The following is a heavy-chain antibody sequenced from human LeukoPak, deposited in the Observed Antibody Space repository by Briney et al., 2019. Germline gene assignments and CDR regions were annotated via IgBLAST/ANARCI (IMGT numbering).Heavy chain of an antibody. CDR1: GGSISSYY. J-gene: IGHJ5*02. Sequence: SETLSLTCTVSGGSISSYYWSWIRQPPGKGLEWIGYIYTSGSTNYNPSLKSRVTISVDTSKDQFSLKLSSVTAADTAVYYCARDWTVTTSRFDPWGQGTLVTVSS. V-gene: IGHV4-4*09. CDR3: ARDWTVTTSRFDP. D-gene: IGHD4-17*01. CDR2: IYTSGST.